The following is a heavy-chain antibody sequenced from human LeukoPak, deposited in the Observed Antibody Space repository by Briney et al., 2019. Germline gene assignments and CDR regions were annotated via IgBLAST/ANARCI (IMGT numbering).Heavy chain of an antibody. CDR1: GFTFSSYG. J-gene: IGHJ4*02. CDR2: ISYDGSNK. V-gene: IGHV3-30*18. D-gene: IGHD2-2*01. CDR3: AKGAMAGPLDY. Sequence: PGGSLRLSCAASGFTFSSYGMHWVRQAPGKGLEWVAVISYDGSNKYYADSVKGRFTIYRDNSKNTLYLQMNSLRAEDTAVYYCAKGAMAGPLDYWGQGTLVTVSS.